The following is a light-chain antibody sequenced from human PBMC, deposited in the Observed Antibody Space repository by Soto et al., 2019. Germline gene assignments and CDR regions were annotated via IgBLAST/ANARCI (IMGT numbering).Light chain of an antibody. J-gene: IGKJ2*01. CDR1: QTVSSSY. CDR3: QQYGPSPMYT. V-gene: IGKV3-20*01. CDR2: GAS. Sequence: EIVLTQSPGTLSLSPGERATLSCRASQTVSSSYLAWYQQKPGQAPRLLIYGASTRATGIPGRFSGSASVTDFTLTISRLEPEDFAVYYCQQYGPSPMYTCGQGTNLEIK.